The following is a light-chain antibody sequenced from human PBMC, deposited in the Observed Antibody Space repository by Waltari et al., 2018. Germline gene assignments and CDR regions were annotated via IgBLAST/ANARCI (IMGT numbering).Light chain of an antibody. CDR1: SSDVGGYNF. CDR3: SSYTSSDTPV. V-gene: IGLV2-14*01. Sequence: QSALTQPASVSGSPGQSITISCTGTSSDVGGYNFASWYQQHPGKAPKLMIYDVSNRPSGVSNRFSGSKSGNTASLTISGLQAEDEADYYCSSYTSSDTPVFGTGTKVTVV. CDR2: DVS. J-gene: IGLJ1*01.